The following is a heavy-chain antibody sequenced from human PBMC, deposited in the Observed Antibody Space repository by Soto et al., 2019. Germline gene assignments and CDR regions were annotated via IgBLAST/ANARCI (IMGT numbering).Heavy chain of an antibody. CDR1: GGSISSGNYY. J-gene: IGHJ4*02. CDR2: ISYSGTT. CDR3: ATMGTPVTGLYYFDY. Sequence: LSLTCTVSGGSISSGNYYWSWIRQPPGKGLEWIGFISYSGTTHYSASLRSRVSISVDTSKKQFSLDLSSVTAADTAVYYCATMGTPVTGLYYFDYWGQGTLVTVS. V-gene: IGHV4-30-4*01. D-gene: IGHD4-17*01.